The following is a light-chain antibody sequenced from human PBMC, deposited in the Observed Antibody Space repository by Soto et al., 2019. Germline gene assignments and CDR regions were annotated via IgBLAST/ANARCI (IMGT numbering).Light chain of an antibody. Sequence: QPVLTQSPSASASLGASVKLTCTLSSGHSNYAIAWHQQQPGKGPRFLMKLNSDGSHSKGDGIPDRFSGSSSGAKRYLTISSLQFEDEADYYCQTWGTAIRVVFGGGTKLTVL. CDR2: LNSDGSH. V-gene: IGLV4-69*01. CDR3: QTWGTAIRVV. J-gene: IGLJ2*01. CDR1: SGHSNYA.